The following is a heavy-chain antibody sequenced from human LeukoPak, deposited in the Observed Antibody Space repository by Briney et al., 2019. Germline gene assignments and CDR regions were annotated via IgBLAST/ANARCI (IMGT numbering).Heavy chain of an antibody. J-gene: IGHJ3*02. CDR2: IYYSGST. CDR3: ARELASRWGTGTGGAFDI. V-gene: IGHV4-39*07. CDR1: AGSISSSSYY. Sequence: PSETMSLTCTVSAGSISSSSYYWGWIRQPPGKGLEWIGSIYYSGSTYYNPSLKSRVTISVDTSKNQFSLKLSSVTAADTAVYYCARELASRWGTGTGGAFDIWGQGTMVTVSS. D-gene: IGHD1-1*01.